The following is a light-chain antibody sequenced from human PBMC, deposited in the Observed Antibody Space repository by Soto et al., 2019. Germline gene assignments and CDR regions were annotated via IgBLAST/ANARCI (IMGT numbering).Light chain of an antibody. J-gene: IGLJ1*01. CDR1: SSNVGSYKL. V-gene: IGLV2-23*02. CDR3: CSSGGSPTDV. Sequence: QSVPTQPASVSGSPGQSITISCTGPSSNVGSYKLVSWYQQHPGKAPKLMIFEVNKRPSGVSNRFSGSKSGNTASLTISGLKVEDEADYYCCSSGGSPTDVFGTGTKVTVL. CDR2: EVN.